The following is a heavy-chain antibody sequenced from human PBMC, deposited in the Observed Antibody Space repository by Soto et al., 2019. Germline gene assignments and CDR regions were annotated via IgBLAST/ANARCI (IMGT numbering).Heavy chain of an antibody. J-gene: IGHJ4*02. CDR2: ISSSDSII. CDR3: ARDLGYYDSSGYFDY. Sequence: GGSLRLSCAASGFTFSDSYMSWIRQAPGKGLEWVSYISSSDSIIYYSDSVKGRFIISRDNAKNSLYLQMNSLRAEDTAVYYCARDLGYYDSSGYFDYWGQGTLVTVPQ. CDR1: GFTFSDSY. D-gene: IGHD3-22*01. V-gene: IGHV3-11*01.